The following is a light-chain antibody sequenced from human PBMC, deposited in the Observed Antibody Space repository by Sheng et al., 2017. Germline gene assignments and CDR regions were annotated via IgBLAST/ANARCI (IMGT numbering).Light chain of an antibody. Sequence: VVMTQSPLSLPVTVGQPASISCRSSQGLVHSDGNTYLSWYHQRPGQSPRRLIYQVSNRDSGVPDRFSGSGSGTDFTLKISRVEAEDVGVYYCWQGSHWPPWTFGQGTKVEIK. CDR2: QVS. CDR1: QGLVHSDGNTY. J-gene: IGKJ1*01. CDR3: WQGSHWPPWT. V-gene: IGKV2-30*02.